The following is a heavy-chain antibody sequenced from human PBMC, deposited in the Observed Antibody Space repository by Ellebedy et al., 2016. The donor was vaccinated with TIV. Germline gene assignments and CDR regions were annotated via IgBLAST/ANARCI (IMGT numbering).Heavy chain of an antibody. D-gene: IGHD3-10*01. Sequence: SETLSLTXTVSGGSISSGGYYWSWIRQHPGKGLEWIGYIYYSGSTYYNPSLKSRVTISVDTSKNQFSLKLSSVTAADTAVYYCARGPQTYYYGSGRGRYGMDVWGQGTTVTVSS. CDR2: IYYSGST. V-gene: IGHV4-31*03. CDR3: ARGPQTYYYGSGRGRYGMDV. CDR1: GGSISSGGYY. J-gene: IGHJ6*02.